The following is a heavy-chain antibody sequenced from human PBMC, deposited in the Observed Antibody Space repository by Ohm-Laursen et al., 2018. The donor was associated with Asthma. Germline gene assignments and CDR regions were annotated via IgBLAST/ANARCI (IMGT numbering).Heavy chain of an antibody. CDR2: VYHTGST. V-gene: IGHV4-61*03. Sequence: SETLSLTCTVSGGSVSSGSYYWIWIRQPPGRGLEFIGYVYHTGSTIYNPSLKGRVTISVDTSKNHFSLWLTSVTSADTAVYYCARGSQIVTGYYGSAALNWFDPWGQGTLVTVSS. D-gene: IGHD3-9*01. J-gene: IGHJ5*02. CDR1: GGSVSSGSYY. CDR3: ARGSQIVTGYYGSAALNWFDP.